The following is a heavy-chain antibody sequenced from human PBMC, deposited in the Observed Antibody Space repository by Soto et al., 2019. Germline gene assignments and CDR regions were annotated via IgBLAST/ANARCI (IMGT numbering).Heavy chain of an antibody. CDR2: IYHTGST. D-gene: IGHD3-22*01. V-gene: IGHV4-30-2*01. Sequence: PSETLSLTCAVSGGSISRGGYPWSWIRQPPGKGLEWIGYIYHTGSTYYNPPLKSRVTISVDRSRNQLSLKLTSVTAADTAVYYCARLGGYYQSLDTWGQGTLVTVSS. CDR1: GGSISRGGYP. J-gene: IGHJ5*02. CDR3: ARLGGYYQSLDT.